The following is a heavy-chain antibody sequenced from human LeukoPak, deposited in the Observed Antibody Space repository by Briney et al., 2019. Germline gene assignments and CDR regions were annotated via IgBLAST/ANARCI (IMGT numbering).Heavy chain of an antibody. D-gene: IGHD3-22*01. CDR2: VSNDGSNK. CDR3: AKDRYDSSGYLFDY. J-gene: IGHJ4*02. CDR1: GFTFSSYG. Sequence: GGSLRLSCAASGFTFSSYGMHWVRQAPGKGLEWVAIVSNDGSNKYYADSVKGRFAISRDNSKNTLYLQMNSLRAEDTAVYYCAKDRYDSSGYLFDYWGQGALVTVSS. V-gene: IGHV3-30*18.